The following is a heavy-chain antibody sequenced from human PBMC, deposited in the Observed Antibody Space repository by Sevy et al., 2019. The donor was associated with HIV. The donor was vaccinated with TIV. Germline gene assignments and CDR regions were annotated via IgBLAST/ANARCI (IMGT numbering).Heavy chain of an antibody. CDR3: ARDRLLRAAETFYYYYVMDV. V-gene: IGHV1-18*01. CDR1: GYTFTSYG. CDR2: ISAYNGNT. J-gene: IGHJ6*02. D-gene: IGHD6-13*01. Sequence: ASVKVSCKASGYTFTSYGISWVRQAPGQGLEWMGWISAYNGNTNYAQKLQGRVTMTTDTSTSTAYMELRSLRSDDTAVYYCARDRLLRAAETFYYYYVMDVWGQGTTVTVSS.